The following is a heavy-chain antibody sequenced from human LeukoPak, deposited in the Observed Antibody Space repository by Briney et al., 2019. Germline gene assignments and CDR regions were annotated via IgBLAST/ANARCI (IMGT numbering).Heavy chain of an antibody. D-gene: IGHD3-10*01. V-gene: IGHV4-4*02. CDR2: IYHSGST. CDR3: AREIRGFYYYYYMDV. CDR1: GGSISSSNW. Sequence: SETLSLTCAVSGGSISSSNWWSWVRQPPGKGLEWIGEIYHSGSTNYNPSLKSRVTISVDKSKNQFSLKLSSVTAADTAVYYCAREIRGFYYYYYMDVWGKGTTVTVSS. J-gene: IGHJ6*03.